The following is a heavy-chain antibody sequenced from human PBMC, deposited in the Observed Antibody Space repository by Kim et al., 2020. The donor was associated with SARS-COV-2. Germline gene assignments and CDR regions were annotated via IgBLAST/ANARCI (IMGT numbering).Heavy chain of an antibody. Sequence: GGSLRLSCAASGFTFSSYGMHWVRQAPGKGLEWVAVIWYDGSNKYYADSVKGRFTISRDNSKNTLYLQRKGWGARARAGYSCGGDRQSRLMLPFGGVMD. J-gene: IGHJ6*01. CDR1: GFTFSSYG. V-gene: IGHV3-33*01. CDR3: GGDRQSRLMLPFGGVMD. CDR2: IWYDGSNK. D-gene: IGHD3-16*01.